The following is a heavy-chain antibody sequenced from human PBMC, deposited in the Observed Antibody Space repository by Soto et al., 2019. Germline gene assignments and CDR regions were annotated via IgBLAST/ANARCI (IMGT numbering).Heavy chain of an antibody. Sequence: GGSLRLSCEASGFTFSGFDIHWVRQPTGKGLEWVSTIGTAGDTYYADSVKGRFTISRDNAKNSLYLQMNSLRAEDTAVYYCARETDFWSGDGHGMDVWGQGTTVTVS. CDR1: GFTFSGFD. V-gene: IGHV3-13*01. J-gene: IGHJ6*02. D-gene: IGHD3-3*01. CDR3: ARETDFWSGDGHGMDV. CDR2: IGTAGDT.